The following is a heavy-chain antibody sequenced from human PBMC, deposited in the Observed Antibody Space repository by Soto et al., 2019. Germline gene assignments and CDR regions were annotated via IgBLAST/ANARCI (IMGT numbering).Heavy chain of an antibody. CDR1: GFTFSGYW. CDR3: AKETASVNDH. V-gene: IGHV3-74*01. D-gene: IGHD1-1*01. Sequence: GSLRLSCAASGFTFSGYWMHWVRQAPVEGLVWVSRINPDGSIANYADSVKGRFTISRDNAKNTLFLLMNGLRAEDTAVYYCAKETASVNDHWGQGTRVTVSS. J-gene: IGHJ4*02. CDR2: INPDGSIA.